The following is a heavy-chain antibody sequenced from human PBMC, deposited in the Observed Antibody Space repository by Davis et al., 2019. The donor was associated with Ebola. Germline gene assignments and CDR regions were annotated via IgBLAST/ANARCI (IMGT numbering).Heavy chain of an antibody. CDR1: GFTFSSYW. CDR3: ARVSVPFDGGHLYYYYYGMDV. V-gene: IGHV3-7*01. CDR2: IKQYGSEK. Sequence: GESLKISCAASGFTFSSYWMSWVRQAPGKGLEWVANIKQYGSEKYYVDSVKGRFTISRDNAKNSLYLQMNSLRAEDTAVYYCARVSVPFDGGHLYYYYYGMDVWGQGTTVTVSS. J-gene: IGHJ6*02. D-gene: IGHD3-3*02.